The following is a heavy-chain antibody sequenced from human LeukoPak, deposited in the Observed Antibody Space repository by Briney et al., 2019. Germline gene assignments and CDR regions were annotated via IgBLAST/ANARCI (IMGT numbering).Heavy chain of an antibody. Sequence: PSRTLSLTCTVSGGSLSSGSYYWGWIGPPAGQGLEWIGCIYTSGSTNYNPSLKSRVTISVDTSKNQFSLKLSSVTAGDTAVYYCARALYYYDSSGYYNAFDNWGQGTMVTVSS. V-gene: IGHV4-61*02. J-gene: IGHJ3*02. CDR1: GGSLSSGSYY. CDR2: IYTSGST. D-gene: IGHD3-22*01. CDR3: ARALYYYDSSGYYNAFDN.